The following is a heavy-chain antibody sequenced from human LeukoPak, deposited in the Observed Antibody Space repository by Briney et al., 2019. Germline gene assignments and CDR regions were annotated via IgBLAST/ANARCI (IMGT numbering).Heavy chain of an antibody. V-gene: IGHV3-23*01. J-gene: IGHJ3*02. CDR3: AKATMIVVVIKGFAFDI. D-gene: IGHD3-22*01. CDR2: ISGSGGST. CDR1: GFTVSSNY. Sequence: GGSLRLSCAASGFTVSSNYMSWVRQAPGKGLEWVSAISGSGGSTFYADSVKGRFTISRDNSKNTLYLQMNSLRAEDTALYYCAKATMIVVVIKGFAFDIWGQGTMVTVSS.